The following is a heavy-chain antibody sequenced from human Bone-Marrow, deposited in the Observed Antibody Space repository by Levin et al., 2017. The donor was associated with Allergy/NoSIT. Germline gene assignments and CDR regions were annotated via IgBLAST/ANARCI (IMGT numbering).Heavy chain of an antibody. Sequence: ASVKVSCKASGYTFTSYGISWVRQAPGQGLEWMGWISAYNGNTNYAQKLQGRVTMTTDTSTSTAYMELRSLRSDDTAVYYCAWTPTYYYDSSGYWVYWGQGTLVTVSS. V-gene: IGHV1-18*01. D-gene: IGHD3-22*01. CDR1: GYTFTSYG. CDR3: AWTPTYYYDSSGYWVY. J-gene: IGHJ4*02. CDR2: ISAYNGNT.